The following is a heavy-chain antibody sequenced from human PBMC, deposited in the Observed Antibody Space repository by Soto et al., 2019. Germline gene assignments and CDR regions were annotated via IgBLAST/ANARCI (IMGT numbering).Heavy chain of an antibody. V-gene: IGHV3-30-3*01. D-gene: IGHD6-6*01. CDR3: ARDRSLTARPPFGYYYYYGMDV. CDR1: GFTFSSYA. CDR2: ISYDGSNK. J-gene: IGHJ6*02. Sequence: GGSLRLSCAASGFTFSSYAMHWVRQAPGKGLEWVAVISYDGSNKYYADSVKGRFTISRDNSKNTLYLQMNSLRAEDTAGYYCARDRSLTARPPFGYYYYYGMDVWGQGTTVTVSS.